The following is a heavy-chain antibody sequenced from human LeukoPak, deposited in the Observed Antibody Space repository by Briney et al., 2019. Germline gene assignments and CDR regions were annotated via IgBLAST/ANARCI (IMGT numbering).Heavy chain of an antibody. J-gene: IGHJ4*02. D-gene: IGHD1-26*01. CDR2: IRYDGSNK. V-gene: IGHV3-30*02. Sequence: GGSLRLSCAASGFTFSSYGMHWVRQAPGKGLEWVALIRYDGSNKYYADSVKDRFTISRDNSKNTLYLQMNSLRAEGTAVYYCAKTMIRMGATTQRLDYWGQGTLVTVSS. CDR1: GFTFSSYG. CDR3: AKTMIRMGATTQRLDY.